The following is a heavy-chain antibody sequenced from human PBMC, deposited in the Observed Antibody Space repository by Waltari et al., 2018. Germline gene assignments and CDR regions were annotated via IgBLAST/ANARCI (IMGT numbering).Heavy chain of an antibody. J-gene: IGHJ4*02. CDR2: ISGYKSDT. CDR1: GYTFSNYG. CDR3: ARGGFLKSIIIVVMDFDY. V-gene: IGHV1-18*01. Sequence: QVQLVQSGAAVKKPGASVTVSCKASGYTFSNYGISWVRQVPGQGLEWMGWISGYKSDTKYAQKFQGRVTMTTDTSTSTAYMEVRSLRSDDTAVYYCARGGFLKSIIIVVMDFDYWGQGTLVTVSS. D-gene: IGHD3-22*01.